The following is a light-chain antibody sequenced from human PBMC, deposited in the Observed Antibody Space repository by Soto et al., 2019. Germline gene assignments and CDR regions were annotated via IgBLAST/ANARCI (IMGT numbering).Light chain of an antibody. CDR2: AAS. CDR3: QQADSLPLVT. J-gene: IGKJ5*01. V-gene: IGKV1-12*01. CDR1: QSISSW. Sequence: DIQMTHSPSTLSASVGDRVTVTCRASQSISSWLAWYQQKPGKAPKLLIYAASSLFSGVPSRYSGSGSGTDFTLTISGLQPEDFATYYCQQADSLPLVTFGQGTRLEIK.